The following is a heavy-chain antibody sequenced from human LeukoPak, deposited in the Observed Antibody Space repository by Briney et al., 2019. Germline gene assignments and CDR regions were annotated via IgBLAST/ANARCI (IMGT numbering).Heavy chain of an antibody. CDR3: ARARITMMAFDV. CDR2: MNPNNGNT. J-gene: IGHJ3*01. V-gene: IGHV1-8*01. CDR1: GYTLTSFD. Sequence: ASVKVSCKASGYTLTSFDINWVRQATGQGLEWMGWMNPNNGNTGFVQKFQGRVTMTRNTSISTAYMELSSLRSDDTAVYYCARARITMMAFDVWGQGTVVTASS. D-gene: IGHD3-22*01.